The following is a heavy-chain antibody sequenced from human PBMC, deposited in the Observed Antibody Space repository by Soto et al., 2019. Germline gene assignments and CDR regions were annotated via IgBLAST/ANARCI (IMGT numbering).Heavy chain of an antibody. Sequence: PWGSLRLFCAASGFTFSNAWMSWVRQAPGKGLEWLGRIKSKTDGGTTDYAAPVKGRFTISRDDSKNTLYLQMNSLKTEDTAVYYCTTEKWIQLWFSHNSMGFRCFDYWGHVTLVTVS. CDR2: IKSKTDGGTT. CDR1: GFTFSNAW. CDR3: TTEKWIQLWFSHNSMGFRCFDY. V-gene: IGHV3-15*01. J-gene: IGHJ4*01. D-gene: IGHD5-18*01.